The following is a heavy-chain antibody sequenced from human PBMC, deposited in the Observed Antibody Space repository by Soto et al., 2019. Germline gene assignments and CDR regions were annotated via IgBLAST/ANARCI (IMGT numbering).Heavy chain of an antibody. CDR3: AREPITMIGLNWFDP. V-gene: IGHV3-48*02. CDR1: GFTFSSYS. D-gene: IGHD3-22*01. J-gene: IGHJ5*02. CDR2: ISSSSTI. Sequence: GGSLRLSCSGSGFTFSSYSINLVRQAPGKGLEWVSYISSSSTIYYADSVKGRFTISRDNAKNSLYLQMNSLRDEDTAVYYCAREPITMIGLNWFDPWGQGTLVTVSS.